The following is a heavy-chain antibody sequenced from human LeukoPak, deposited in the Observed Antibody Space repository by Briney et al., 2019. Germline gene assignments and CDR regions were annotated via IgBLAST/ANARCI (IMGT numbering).Heavy chain of an antibody. V-gene: IGHV3-43D*03. D-gene: IGHD5-18*01. CDR3: AKGKREYSYGPNKYYYYYMDV. CDR2: INWDGGTT. Sequence: GGSLRLSCAASGFTFDDYAMHWVRQAPGKGLEWVSLINWDGGTTYYADSVKGRFTISRDNSKNSLYLQMNSLRPEDTALYYCAKGKREYSYGPNKYYYYYMDVWGKGTTVTVSS. J-gene: IGHJ6*03. CDR1: GFTFDDYA.